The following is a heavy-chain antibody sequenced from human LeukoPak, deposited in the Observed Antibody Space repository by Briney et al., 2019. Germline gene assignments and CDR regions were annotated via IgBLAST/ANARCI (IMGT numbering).Heavy chain of an antibody. J-gene: IGHJ4*02. CDR3: AKEETIQLWHNFDY. CDR2: IRYDGSNK. D-gene: IGHD5-18*01. Sequence: GGSLRLSCAASGLTFSSYGMHWVRQAPGKGLEWVAFIRYDGSNKYYADSVKGRFTISRDNSKNTLYLQMNSLRAEDTAVYYCAKEETIQLWHNFDYWGQGTLVTVSS. CDR1: GLTFSSYG. V-gene: IGHV3-30*02.